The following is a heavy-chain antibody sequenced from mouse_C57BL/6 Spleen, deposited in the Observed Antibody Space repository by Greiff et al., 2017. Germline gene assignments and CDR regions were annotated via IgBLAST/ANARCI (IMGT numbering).Heavy chain of an antibody. D-gene: IGHD1-1*01. CDR3: AYYYGSSLDY. CDR1: GYTFTSYW. Sequence: QVQLQQPGAELVRPGTSVKLSCKASGYTFTSYWMHWVKQRPGQGLEWIGVIDPSASYTNYNQKFKGKATLTVDTSSSTAYMQLSSLTSEDSAVYYCAYYYGSSLDYWGQGTTLTVSS. V-gene: IGHV1-59*01. CDR2: IDPSASYT. J-gene: IGHJ2*01.